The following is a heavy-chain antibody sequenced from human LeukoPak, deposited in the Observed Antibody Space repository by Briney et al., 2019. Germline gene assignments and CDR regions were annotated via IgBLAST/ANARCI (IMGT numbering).Heavy chain of an antibody. CDR1: GFTFSSYA. CDR2: ISGSGGST. CDR3: AKPHVDSEYYFDY. Sequence: GGSLRLSCAASGFTFSSYAMSWVRQAPGKGLGWVSAISGSGGSTYYADSVKGRFTISRDNSKNTLYLQMNSLRAEDTAVYYCAKPHVDSEYYFDYWGQGTLVTVSS. J-gene: IGHJ4*02. D-gene: IGHD5-12*01. V-gene: IGHV3-23*01.